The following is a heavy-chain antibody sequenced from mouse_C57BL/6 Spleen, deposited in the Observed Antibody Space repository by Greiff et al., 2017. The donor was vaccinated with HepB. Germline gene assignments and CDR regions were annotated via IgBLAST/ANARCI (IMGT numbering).Heavy chain of an antibody. J-gene: IGHJ4*01. V-gene: IGHV1-59*01. CDR3: ARTGLGDYAMDY. CDR1: GYTFTSYW. CDR2: IDPSDSYT. D-gene: IGHD3-1*01. Sequence: QVQLQQPGAELVRPGTSVKLSCKASGYTFTSYWMHWVKQRPGQGLEWIGVIDPSDSYTNYNQKFKGKATLTVDTSSSTAYMQLSSLTSEDSAVYYCARTGLGDYAMDYWGQGTSVTVSS.